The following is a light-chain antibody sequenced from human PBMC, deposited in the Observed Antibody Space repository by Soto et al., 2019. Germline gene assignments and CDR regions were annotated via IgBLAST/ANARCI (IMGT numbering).Light chain of an antibody. J-gene: IGKJ1*01. V-gene: IGKV1D-13*01. Sequence: AIQLTQSPSSLSASVGDRVTITCRASQGISSALAWYQQKPGKAPKLLIYDASSLESGVPSRFSGSGSGIDFTLTISSLQPEDFATYYCQQFNNYPQAAFGQGTKVEIK. CDR2: DAS. CDR1: QGISSA. CDR3: QQFNNYPQAA.